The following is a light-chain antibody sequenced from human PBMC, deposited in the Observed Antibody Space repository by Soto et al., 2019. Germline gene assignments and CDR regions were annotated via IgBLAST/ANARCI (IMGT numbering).Light chain of an antibody. Sequence: QSVLTQPPSVSGAPGQRVTISCTGSSSNIGAPFDVHWYQQLPGTAPKLLIYDNTDRPSGVPDRFSGSKSGTSASLAITGLQAEDEADYYCQSYDSSLSGWLFSGGTKLTVL. CDR2: DNT. J-gene: IGLJ2*01. CDR1: SSNIGAPFD. V-gene: IGLV1-40*01. CDR3: QSYDSSLSGWL.